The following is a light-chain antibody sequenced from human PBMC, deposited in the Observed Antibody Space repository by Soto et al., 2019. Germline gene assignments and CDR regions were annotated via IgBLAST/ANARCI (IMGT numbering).Light chain of an antibody. CDR2: GAS. V-gene: IGKV3D-15*01. J-gene: IGKJ4*01. CDR3: QQYSVWPLT. Sequence: EIVLTQSPAXLXVSPGEXXAXXXRASXXXXXNLAWYQQKPGQPPRLLIFGASTRATGIPARFSGSGSEAEFALTISTLQSEDFAVYYCQQYSVWPLTFGGGTKVEIK. CDR1: XXXXXN.